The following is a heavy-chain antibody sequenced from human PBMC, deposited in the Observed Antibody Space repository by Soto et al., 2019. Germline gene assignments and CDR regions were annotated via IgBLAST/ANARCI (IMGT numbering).Heavy chain of an antibody. V-gene: IGHV3-15*07. Sequence: DVQLVESGGGLVKPGGSLRLSCAASGFSFSDTWMNWVRQAPGRGLEWVGRIKKRSDGGTTGYAAIVRGRFTISRDDSTNTLYLHMSSLKTEDTAIYYCTTIVPWGWNSWGQGTLVTVSS. CDR3: TTIVPWGWNS. J-gene: IGHJ4*02. CDR2: IKKRSDGGTT. D-gene: IGHD3-16*01. CDR1: GFSFSDTW.